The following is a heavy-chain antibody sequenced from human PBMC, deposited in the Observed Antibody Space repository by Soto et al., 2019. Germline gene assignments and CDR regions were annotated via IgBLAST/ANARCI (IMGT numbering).Heavy chain of an antibody. CDR3: ARVEYCSSTSCYVGAFDI. CDR2: IYHSGST. CDR1: GGSISSGGYS. D-gene: IGHD2-2*01. V-gene: IGHV4-30-2*01. J-gene: IGHJ3*02. Sequence: QLQLQESGSGLVKPSQTLSLTCAVSGGSISSGGYSWSWIRQPPGKGLEWIGYIYHSGSTYYNPSLKSRGTISVDRSKNQFSLKLSSVTAADTAVYYCARVEYCSSTSCYVGAFDIWGQGTMVTVSS.